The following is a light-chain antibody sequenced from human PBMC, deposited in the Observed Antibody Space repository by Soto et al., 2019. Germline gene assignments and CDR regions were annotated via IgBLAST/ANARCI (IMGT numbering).Light chain of an antibody. Sequence: DIQMTQYTSSLSASVGDRVTIPCRASQSIDTYLNWYQQKPGKAPKLLIYAASSLQSGVPSRFSGSGSGTDFTLTISNLQPEDFATYFCQQSYSTPLTFGGGTKVDIK. V-gene: IGKV1-39*01. CDR1: QSIDTY. CDR3: QQSYSTPLT. CDR2: AAS. J-gene: IGKJ4*01.